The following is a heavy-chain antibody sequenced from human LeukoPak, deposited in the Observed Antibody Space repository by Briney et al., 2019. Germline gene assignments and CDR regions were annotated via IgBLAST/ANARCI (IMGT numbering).Heavy chain of an antibody. V-gene: IGHV1-69*05. CDR3: ARGRGGYNSDYYYYYYMDV. Sequence: SVKVSCKASGGTFSSYAISWVRQAPGQGLEWMGGIIPIFGTANYAQKFQGRVTITTDESTSTAYMELSSLRSEDTAVYYCARGRGGYNSDYYYYYYMDVWGQGTMVTVS. CDR1: GGTFSSYA. J-gene: IGHJ6*03. CDR2: IIPIFGTA. D-gene: IGHD5-24*01.